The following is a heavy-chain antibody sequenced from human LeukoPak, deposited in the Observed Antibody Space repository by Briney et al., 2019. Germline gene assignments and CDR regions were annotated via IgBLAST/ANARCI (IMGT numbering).Heavy chain of an antibody. V-gene: IGHV4-34*01. CDR2: INHSGST. J-gene: IGHJ4*02. D-gene: IGHD6-19*01. CDR1: GGSFSGYY. CDR3: ARDLGYSSGWYEGGHFDF. Sequence: SETLSLTCAVYGGSFSGYYWSWIRQPPGKGLEWIGEINHSGSTNYNPSLKSRVSISVDTSNNQFSLKLSSVTAADSGVYYCARDLGYSSGWYEGGHFDFWGQGTLVTVSS.